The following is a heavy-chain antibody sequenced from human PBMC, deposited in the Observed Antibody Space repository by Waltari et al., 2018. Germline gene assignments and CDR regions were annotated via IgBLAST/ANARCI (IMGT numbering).Heavy chain of an antibody. J-gene: IGHJ4*02. CDR1: GYSISSGYY. D-gene: IGHD3-16*01. Sequence: QVQLQESGPGLVKPSETLSLTCAVSGYSISSGYYWGWIRQPPGKGLEWIGSIYHSGSTYYNPSLKSRVTISVDTSKNQFSLKLSSVTAADTAVYYCARLGAGRGDYWGQGTLVTVSS. V-gene: IGHV4-38-2*01. CDR2: IYHSGST. CDR3: ARLGAGRGDY.